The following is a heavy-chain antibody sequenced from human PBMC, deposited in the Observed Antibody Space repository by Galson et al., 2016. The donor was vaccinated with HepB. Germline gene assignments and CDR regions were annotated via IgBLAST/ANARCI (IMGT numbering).Heavy chain of an antibody. CDR3: ARVNGFRAGTGTGLIDF. CDR1: GGSVNSGSHY. V-gene: IGHV4-61*03. J-gene: IGHJ4*02. CDR2: IYYNGNS. Sequence: ETLSLTCSVSGGSVNSGSHYWTWIRQPPGKALEWIGNIYYNGNSNYNPAPKSRPTIPIDTATNHFSVKLSSVTTADTALYYCARVNGFRAGTGTGLIDFWGPGRLVTVSS. D-gene: IGHD1/OR15-1a*01.